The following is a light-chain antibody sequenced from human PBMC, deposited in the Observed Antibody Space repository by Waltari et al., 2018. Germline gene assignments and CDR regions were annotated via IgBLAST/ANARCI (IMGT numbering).Light chain of an antibody. Sequence: DIQMTQSPSSLSASVGARVTITCRASQSISNYLNWYQQKPGKVPKLLIYAASTLHSGVPSRFSGSGSGTEFTLTISSLQVEDFATYYCQQSYSTAPETFGQGTRVDMK. CDR1: QSISNY. V-gene: IGKV1-39*01. J-gene: IGKJ1*01. CDR3: QQSYSTAPET. CDR2: AAS.